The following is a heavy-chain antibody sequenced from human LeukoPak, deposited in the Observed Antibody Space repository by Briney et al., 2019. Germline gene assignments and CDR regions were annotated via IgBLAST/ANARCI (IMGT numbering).Heavy chain of an antibody. CDR3: ARDYGGANSGVDY. V-gene: IGHV4-59*12. Sequence: SSETLSLTCTVSGGSISSYYWSWIRQPPGKGLEWIGYIYYSGSTNYNPSLKSRVTISVDTSKNQFSLRLRSVTAADTAVYYCARDYGGANSGVDYWGQGTQVTVSS. CDR2: IYYSGST. D-gene: IGHD1-26*01. CDR1: GGSISSYY. J-gene: IGHJ4*02.